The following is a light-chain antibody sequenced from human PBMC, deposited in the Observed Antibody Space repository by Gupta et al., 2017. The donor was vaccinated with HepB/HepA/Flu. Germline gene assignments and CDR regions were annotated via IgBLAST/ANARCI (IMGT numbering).Light chain of an antibody. CDR2: GKN. CDR1: SLRSYY. J-gene: IGLJ3*02. Sequence: SSELTRDPAVSVALGQTVRITCQGDSLRSYYASWYQQKPRQAPVLVIYGKNNRPSGIPDRFSGSSSGNTASLTITGAQAEDEADYYCNSRDSSGNHWVFGGGTKLTVL. CDR3: NSRDSSGNHWV. V-gene: IGLV3-19*01.